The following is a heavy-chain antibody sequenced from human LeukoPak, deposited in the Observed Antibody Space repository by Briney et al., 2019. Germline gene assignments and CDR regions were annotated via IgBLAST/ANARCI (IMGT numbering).Heavy chain of an antibody. V-gene: IGHV4-31*03. CDR3: ARHPSMTTALFDY. CDR2: IYYSGSA. CDR1: GGSISSGGYY. D-gene: IGHD4-17*01. Sequence: SETLSLTCTVSGGSISSGGYYWSWIRQHPGKGLEWIGYIYYSGSAYYNPSLKSRVTISVDTSKNQFSLKLSSVTAADTAVYYCARHPSMTTALFDYWGQGTLVTASS. J-gene: IGHJ4*02.